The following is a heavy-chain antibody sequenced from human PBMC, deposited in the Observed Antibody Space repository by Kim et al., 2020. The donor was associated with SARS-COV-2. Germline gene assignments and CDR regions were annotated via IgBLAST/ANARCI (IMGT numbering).Heavy chain of an antibody. V-gene: IGHV3-7*01. D-gene: IGHD2-21*01. CDR2: IKQVGSEK. J-gene: IGHJ6*02. CDR3: ARVVIRYYYGMDV. CDR1: GFTFSSYW. Sequence: GGSLRLSCAASGFTFSSYWMSWVRQAPGKGLEWVANIKQVGSEKYYVDSVKGRFTISRDNAKNSLYLQMNSLRAEDTAVYYCARVVIRYYYGMDVWGQGTTVTVSS.